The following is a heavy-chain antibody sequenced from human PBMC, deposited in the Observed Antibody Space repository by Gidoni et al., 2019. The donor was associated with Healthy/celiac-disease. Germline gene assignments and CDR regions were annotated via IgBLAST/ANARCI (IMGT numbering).Heavy chain of an antibody. D-gene: IGHD6-19*01. CDR1: GFSLSTSVVG. V-gene: IGHV2-5*01. J-gene: IGHJ4*02. CDR2: IYWNADK. CDR3: AHGMQWRSLFHDFDY. Sequence: QITLKESGTTLVKPTQTLTLTCTFSGFSLSTSVVGVGWIRQPPGKALERLALIYWNADKRYRPPLKSRLTITKDTSKNQVVLTMTNMDPVDTATYYCAHGMQWRSLFHDFDYWGQGTLVTVSS.